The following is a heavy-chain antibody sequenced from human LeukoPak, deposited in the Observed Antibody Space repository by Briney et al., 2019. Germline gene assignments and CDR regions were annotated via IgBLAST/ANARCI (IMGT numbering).Heavy chain of an antibody. CDR3: AKDLRFGELLSPSFDY. CDR2: ISGSGGST. J-gene: IGHJ4*02. Sequence: GGSLRLSCAASGFTFSSYAMSWVRQAPGKGLEWVSAISGSGGSTYYADSVKGRFTISRDNSKNTLYLQMNSLRAEDTAVYYCAKDLRFGELLSPSFDYWGQGTLVTVSS. V-gene: IGHV3-23*01. CDR1: GFTFSSYA. D-gene: IGHD3-10*01.